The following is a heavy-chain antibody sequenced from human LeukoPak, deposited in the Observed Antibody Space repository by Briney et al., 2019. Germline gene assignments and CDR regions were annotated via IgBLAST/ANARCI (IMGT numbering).Heavy chain of an antibody. Sequence: ASVKVSCKASGYTFTGYYMHWVRQAPGQGLEWMGWINPNSGGTNYAQKFQGRVTMTRDTSISTAYMELSRLRSDDTAVYYCARPLGSQGSSPLYNYWGQGTRVTVSS. CDR1: GYTFTGYY. CDR2: INPNSGGT. J-gene: IGHJ4*02. D-gene: IGHD3-16*01. CDR3: ARPLGSQGSSPLYNY. V-gene: IGHV1-2*02.